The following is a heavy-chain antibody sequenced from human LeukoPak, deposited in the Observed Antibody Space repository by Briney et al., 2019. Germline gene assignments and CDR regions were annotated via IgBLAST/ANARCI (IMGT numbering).Heavy chain of an antibody. D-gene: IGHD3-3*01. CDR1: GGSISSYY. CDR2: IYYSGST. V-gene: IGHV4-59*08. CDR3: ARLYYDSSGPQD. Sequence: SSETLSLTCTVSGGSISSYYWSWIRQPLGKGLEWIGYIYYSGSTNYNPSLKSRVTISVDTSKNQFSLKLSSVTAADTAVYYCARLYYDSSGPQDWGQGTLVTVSS. J-gene: IGHJ4*02.